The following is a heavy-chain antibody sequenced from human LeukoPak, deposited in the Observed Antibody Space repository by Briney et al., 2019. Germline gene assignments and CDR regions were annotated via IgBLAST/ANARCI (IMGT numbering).Heavy chain of an antibody. D-gene: IGHD2-21*01. V-gene: IGHV1-2*02. Sequence: ASVKVSCMASGYTFTGYYMHWVRQAPGQGLEWMGWINPNSGGTNYAQKFQGRVTMTGDTSISTAYMELSRLRSDDTAVYYCARDCGGDCYELGYWGQGTLVTVSS. CDR3: ARDCGGDCYELGY. J-gene: IGHJ4*02. CDR2: INPNSGGT. CDR1: GYTFTGYY.